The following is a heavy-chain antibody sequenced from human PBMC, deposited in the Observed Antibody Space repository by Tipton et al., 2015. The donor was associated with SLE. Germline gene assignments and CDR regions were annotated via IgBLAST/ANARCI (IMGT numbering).Heavy chain of an antibody. V-gene: IGHV4-34*01. CDR1: GGSFSGYC. J-gene: IGHJ4*02. Sequence: TLSLTCAVYGGSFSGYCWSWIRQPPGKGLEWIGEINHSGSTNYNPSLKSRVTISVDTSKNQFSLKLSSVTAADTAVDYCARAPRQLGYFDYWGQGTLVTVSS. D-gene: IGHD6-13*01. CDR2: INHSGST. CDR3: ARAPRQLGYFDY.